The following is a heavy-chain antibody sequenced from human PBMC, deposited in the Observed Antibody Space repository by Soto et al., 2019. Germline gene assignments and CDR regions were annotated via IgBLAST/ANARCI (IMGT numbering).Heavy chain of an antibody. D-gene: IGHD5-12*01. CDR2: TIPIFGTA. J-gene: IGHJ4*02. CDR3: DRTRAVEATFGY. CDR1: GWTMSIDA. Sequence: FSVKLARKGSGWTMSIDAVGWRRQAPGEGLEWMGGTIPIFGTANYAQKFQGRVTITEDESTSTAYMELSSLRSEDRAVYYCDRTRAVEATFGYWCQGTLVT. V-gene: IGHV1-69*13.